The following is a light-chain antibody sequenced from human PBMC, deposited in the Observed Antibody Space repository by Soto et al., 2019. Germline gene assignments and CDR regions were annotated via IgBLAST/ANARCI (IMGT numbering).Light chain of an antibody. Sequence: QSALTQPASVSGSPGQSITISCTGTSSDVGGYDYVSWYQQHPGKAPKLVLYGVSYRPSGISPRFSGSKFQNTASLTISGLQTEDEADYYCSSFRSGGVVVFGGGTKLTVL. CDR2: GVS. V-gene: IGLV2-14*01. J-gene: IGLJ3*02. CDR3: SSFRSGGVVV. CDR1: SSDVGGYDY.